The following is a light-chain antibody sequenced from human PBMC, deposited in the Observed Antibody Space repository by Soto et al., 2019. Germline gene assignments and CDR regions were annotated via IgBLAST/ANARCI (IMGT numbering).Light chain of an antibody. CDR3: AAWDDSLNGPV. J-gene: IGLJ1*01. V-gene: IGLV1-44*01. Sequence: QSVLTQPPSASGTPGQRVTISCPGSSSSIGANHVDWYQQLPGTAPTVLIYSDNQRPSGVPDRFSGSKSGTSASLAITGLQSEDEADYYCAAWDDSLNGPVLGYGTKLT. CDR2: SDN. CDR1: SSSIGANH.